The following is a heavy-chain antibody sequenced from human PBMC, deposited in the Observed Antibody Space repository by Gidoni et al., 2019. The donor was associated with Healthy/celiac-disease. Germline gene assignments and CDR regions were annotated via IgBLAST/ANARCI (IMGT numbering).Heavy chain of an antibody. Sequence: EVQLVESGGGLVKPGGSLRLSCAASGFTFSSYSMNWVRQAPGKGLEWVSSISSSSSYIYYADSVKGRFTISRDNAKNSLYLQMNSLRAEDTAVYYCARVVVPAAIGAFDIWGQGTMVTVSS. CDR3: ARVVVPAAIGAFDI. V-gene: IGHV3-21*01. D-gene: IGHD2-2*01. CDR2: ISSSSSYI. J-gene: IGHJ3*02. CDR1: GFTFSSYS.